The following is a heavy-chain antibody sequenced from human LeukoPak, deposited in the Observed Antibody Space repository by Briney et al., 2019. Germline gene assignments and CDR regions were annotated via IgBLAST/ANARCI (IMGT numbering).Heavy chain of an antibody. CDR2: IIPIFGTA. Sequence: GASVKVSCKASGGTFSSYAISWVRQAPGQGLEWMGGIIPIFGTANYAQKFQGRVTITADKSTSTAYMELSSLRSEDTAVYYCARTPYSSSWYYFDYWGQGTLVTVSS. CDR1: GGTFSSYA. V-gene: IGHV1-69*06. CDR3: ARTPYSSSWYYFDY. D-gene: IGHD6-13*01. J-gene: IGHJ4*02.